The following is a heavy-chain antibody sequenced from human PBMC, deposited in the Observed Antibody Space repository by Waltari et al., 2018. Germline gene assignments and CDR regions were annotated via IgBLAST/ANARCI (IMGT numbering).Heavy chain of an antibody. CDR2: IKQDGSEK. J-gene: IGHJ5*02. CDR3: ASLATAAAGTVDS. CDR1: GFTFSGDW. Sequence: EVQLVESGGGLGRPGGSLILSCAASGFTFSGDWSSGIRQAPGKGLEWGANIKQDGSEKYYVASVKGRFTISRDNAKNSLYLQMNSLSAEDTAVYYCASLATAAAGTVDSWGQGTLVTVSS. D-gene: IGHD6-13*01. V-gene: IGHV3-7*01.